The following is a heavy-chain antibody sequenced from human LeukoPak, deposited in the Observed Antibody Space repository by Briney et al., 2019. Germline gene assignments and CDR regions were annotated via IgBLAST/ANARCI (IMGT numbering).Heavy chain of an antibody. CDR3: AKAVCSGGDCYHFDH. V-gene: IGHV4-4*07. Sequence: SETLSLTCTVSGASISSNYWSGIRQPAGKGLEWIVRLFTGGKTNYNPSLKSRVTMSIDTSKNQFSLNLNSVTAADTAVYYCAKAVCSGGDCYHFDHWGQGTLVTVSS. J-gene: IGHJ4*02. CDR1: GASISSNY. CDR2: LFTGGKT. D-gene: IGHD2-15*01.